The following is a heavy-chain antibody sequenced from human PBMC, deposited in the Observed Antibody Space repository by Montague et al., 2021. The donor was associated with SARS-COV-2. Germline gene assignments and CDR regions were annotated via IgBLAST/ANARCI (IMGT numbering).Heavy chain of an antibody. J-gene: IGHJ6*03. Sequence: SETLSLTCAVHGGSFSTHSWTWIRQPPGKGLEWIGEIHHGGSTNYNPSLKSRVTISADTSKNQFSLKLTSVAAADTAIYYCARLGDGVVPSPILGVGPYYSYYYMDVWGKGTAVTVSS. CDR1: GGSFSTHS. D-gene: IGHD3-10*01. CDR3: ARLGDGVVPSPILGVGPYYSYYYMDV. V-gene: IGHV4-34*01. CDR2: IHHGGST.